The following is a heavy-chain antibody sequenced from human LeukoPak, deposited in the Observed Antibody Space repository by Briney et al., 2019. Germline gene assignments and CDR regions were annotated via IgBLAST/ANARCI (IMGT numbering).Heavy chain of an antibody. Sequence: ASVKVSCKASGYTFTSYDINWVRQATGQGLEWMGWMNPNSGNTGYAQKFQGRVTMTRNTSISTAYMELSSLRSEDTAAYYCARGGFYDFWSGYYTLNWFDPWGQGTLVTVSS. CDR2: MNPNSGNT. CDR3: ARGGFYDFWSGYYTLNWFDP. V-gene: IGHV1-8*01. D-gene: IGHD3-3*01. J-gene: IGHJ5*02. CDR1: GYTFTSYD.